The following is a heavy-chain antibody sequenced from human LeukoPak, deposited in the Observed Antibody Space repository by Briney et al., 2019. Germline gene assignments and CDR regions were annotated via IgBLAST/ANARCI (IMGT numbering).Heavy chain of an antibody. V-gene: IGHV3-7*03. CDR2: IKEDGSEK. Sequence: GGSLRLSCAASGFIFSNYFMMWVRQAPGKGLEWVANIKEDGSEKYYVDSVKGRFTISRDNAKNSLYLQMNSLRAEDTAVYYCAKGYYSGSYYRFDYWGQGTLVTVSS. J-gene: IGHJ4*02. D-gene: IGHD1-26*01. CDR1: GFIFSNYF. CDR3: AKGYYSGSYYRFDY.